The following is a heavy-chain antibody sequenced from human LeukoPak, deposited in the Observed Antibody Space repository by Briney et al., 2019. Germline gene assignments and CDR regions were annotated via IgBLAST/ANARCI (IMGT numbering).Heavy chain of an antibody. CDR2: INQDGSEK. J-gene: IGHJ4*02. CDR3: ADTPSDF. V-gene: IGHV3-7*01. Sequence: PGGSLRLSCATSGFNFNSKWMTWVRQAPGKGLEWVANINQDGSEKYHGDSVKGRFTISRDNAKSSLFLEMSSLRAEDTAVYYCADTPSDFWGQGTLVAVSS. CDR1: GFNFNSKW.